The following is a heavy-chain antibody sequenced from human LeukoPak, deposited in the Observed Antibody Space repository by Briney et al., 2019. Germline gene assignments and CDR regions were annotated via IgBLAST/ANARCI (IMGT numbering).Heavy chain of an antibody. J-gene: IGHJ4*02. CDR2: IYYSGST. V-gene: IGHV4-39*01. CDR3: ARHRSVAAAGSLNFDY. Sequence: PSETLSLTSTVSGGSISSSSYYWGWIRQPPGKGLEWIGSIYYSGSTYYNPSLKSRVTISVDTSKNQFSLKLSSVTAADTAVYYCARHRSVAAAGSLNFDYWGQGTLVTVSS. CDR1: GGSISSSSYY. D-gene: IGHD6-13*01.